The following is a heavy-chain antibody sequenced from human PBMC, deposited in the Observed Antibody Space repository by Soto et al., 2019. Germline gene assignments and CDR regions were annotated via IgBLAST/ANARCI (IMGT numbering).Heavy chain of an antibody. CDR2: INPDSGGT. CDR1: GYTFTGYY. CDR3: ARGCSGGTCFLLSF. V-gene: IGHV1-2*02. D-gene: IGHD2-15*01. J-gene: IGHJ4*02. Sequence: GASVKVSCKASGYTFTGYYMHWVRQAPGQGLEWMGWINPDSGGTNYAQKFQGRVTMTRDTAISTIYMELSSLTSDDTAVYYCARGCSGGTCFLLSFWGQGTLVTVSS.